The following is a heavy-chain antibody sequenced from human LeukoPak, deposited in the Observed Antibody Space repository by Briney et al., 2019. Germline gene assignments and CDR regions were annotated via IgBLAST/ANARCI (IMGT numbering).Heavy chain of an antibody. J-gene: IGHJ5*02. Sequence: GGSLRLSCATSGFTFSSIWMSWVRQAPGKGLEWVANIKHDGSETNYVDSVKGRFTISRDNAKNSLHLQMNSLRVEDTAVYYCARDVRITMISGWFDPWGQGTLVTVSS. V-gene: IGHV3-7*01. CDR2: IKHDGSET. CDR1: GFTFSSIW. CDR3: ARDVRITMISGWFDP. D-gene: IGHD3-22*01.